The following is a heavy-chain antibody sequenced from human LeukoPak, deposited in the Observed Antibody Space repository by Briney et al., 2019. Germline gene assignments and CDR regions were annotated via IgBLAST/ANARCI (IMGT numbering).Heavy chain of an antibody. J-gene: IGHJ4*02. CDR3: ARDHNYASDN. CDR1: GFPFSDYS. CDR2: IGISSGNT. V-gene: IGHV3-48*04. Sequence: GGSLRLSCTASGFPFSDYSMNWVRQAPGKGLEWISYIGISSGNTKYADSVKGRFTISADNARNSLYLQMNSLRVEDTAVYYCARDHNYASDNWGQGTLVSVSS. D-gene: IGHD1-1*01.